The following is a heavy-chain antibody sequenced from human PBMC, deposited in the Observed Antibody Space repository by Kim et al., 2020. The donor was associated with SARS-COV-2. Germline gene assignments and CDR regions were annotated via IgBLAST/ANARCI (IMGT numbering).Heavy chain of an antibody. Sequence: GGSLRLSCAASGFTFSSYAMSWVRQAPGKGLEWVSAISGSGGSTYYADSVKGRFTISRDNSKNTLYLQMNSLRAEDTAVYYCAKYRKGGVGATSGVYYYYGMDVWGQGTTVTVSS. J-gene: IGHJ6*02. CDR2: ISGSGGST. CDR3: AKYRKGGVGATSGVYYYYGMDV. D-gene: IGHD1-26*01. CDR1: GFTFSSYA. V-gene: IGHV3-23*01.